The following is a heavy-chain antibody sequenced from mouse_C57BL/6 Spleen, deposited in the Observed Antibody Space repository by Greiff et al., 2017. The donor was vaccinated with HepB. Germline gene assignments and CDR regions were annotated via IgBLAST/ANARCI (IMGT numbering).Heavy chain of an antibody. J-gene: IGHJ2*01. CDR2: ISNGGGST. V-gene: IGHV5-12*01. D-gene: IGHD2-3*01. Sequence: DVQLVESGGGLVQPGGSLKLSCAASGFTFSDYYMYWVRQTPEKRLEWVAYISNGGGSTYYPDTVKGRFTISRDNAKNTLYLQMSRLKSEDTAMYYCARHYDGYVDYWGQGTTLTVSS. CDR3: ARHYDGYVDY. CDR1: GFTFSDYY.